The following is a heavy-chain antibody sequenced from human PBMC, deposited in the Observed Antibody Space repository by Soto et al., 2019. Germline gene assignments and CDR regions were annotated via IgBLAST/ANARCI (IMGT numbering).Heavy chain of an antibody. CDR1: GGSISSYY. Sequence: SETLSLTCTVSGGSISSYYWSWIRQPPGKGLEWIGYIYYSGSTNYNPSLKSRVTISVDTSKNQFSLKLSSVTAADTAVYYCAIYSGYDYGLDYWGQGTLVTVSS. D-gene: IGHD5-12*01. CDR3: AIYSGYDYGLDY. J-gene: IGHJ4*02. V-gene: IGHV4-59*01. CDR2: IYYSGST.